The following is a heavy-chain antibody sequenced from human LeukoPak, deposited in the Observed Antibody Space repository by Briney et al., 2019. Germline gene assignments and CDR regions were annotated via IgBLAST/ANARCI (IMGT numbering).Heavy chain of an antibody. V-gene: IGHV4-34*01. Sequence: SETLSLTCAVYGGSFSGYYWSWIRQPPGKGLEWIGEINHSGSTNYNPSLKSRVTISVDTSKNQFSLKLSSVTAADTAVYYCARGDYYDSSGYYSFDYWGQGTPVTVSS. CDR1: GGSFSGYY. D-gene: IGHD3-22*01. J-gene: IGHJ4*02. CDR2: INHSGST. CDR3: ARGDYYDSSGYYSFDY.